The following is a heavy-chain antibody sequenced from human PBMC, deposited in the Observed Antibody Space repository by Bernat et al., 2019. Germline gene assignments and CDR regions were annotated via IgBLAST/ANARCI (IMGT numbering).Heavy chain of an antibody. CDR3: ARPRGGDYDEAGFAEYFQH. CDR1: GFTFSSYG. CDR2: IWYDGSNK. D-gene: IGHD4-17*01. J-gene: IGHJ1*01. Sequence: QVQLVESGGGVVQPGRSLRLSCAASGFTFSSYGMHWVRQAPGKGLEWVAVIWYDGSNKYYADSVKGRFTISRDNSKNTLYLQMNSLRAEDTAVHYCARPRGGDYDEAGFAEYFQHWGQGTLVTVSS. V-gene: IGHV3-33*01.